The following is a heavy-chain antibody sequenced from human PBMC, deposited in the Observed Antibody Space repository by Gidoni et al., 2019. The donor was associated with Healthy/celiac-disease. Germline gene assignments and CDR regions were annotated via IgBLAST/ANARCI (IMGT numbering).Heavy chain of an antibody. CDR1: GFTFSSYG. J-gene: IGHJ5*02. CDR3: ATQLLWFGEPSFS. CDR2: ISYDGSNK. D-gene: IGHD3-10*01. V-gene: IGHV3-30*03. Sequence: QVQLVVFGGGVVQPGRSLRLSCAASGFTFSSYGMHWVRQGPGKGLEWVAVISYDGSNKDYADSVKGRFTVSRDNSKNTLYLQMNSLRAEDTAVYYCATQLLWFGEPSFSWGQGTLVTVSS.